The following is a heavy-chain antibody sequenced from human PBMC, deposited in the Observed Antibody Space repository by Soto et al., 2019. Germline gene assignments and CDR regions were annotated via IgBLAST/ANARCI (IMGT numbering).Heavy chain of an antibody. D-gene: IGHD4-17*01. CDR1: GFTFDDYT. CDR2: ISWDGGTT. CDR3: AKKDPAYGDYGVGDWPLDY. J-gene: IGHJ4*02. Sequence: EVQLVESGGGVVQPGGTLRLSCTASGFTFDDYTMHWVRQAPGKGLEWVSLISWDGGTTYYAGSVRGRFTISRDNSKNSLYLHMTTLTTEDTALYYCAKKDPAYGDYGVGDWPLDYWGQGTLVTVSS. V-gene: IGHV3-43*01.